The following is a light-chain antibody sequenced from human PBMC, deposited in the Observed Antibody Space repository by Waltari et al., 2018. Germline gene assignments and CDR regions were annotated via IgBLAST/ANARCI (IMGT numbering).Light chain of an antibody. CDR2: DVT. V-gene: IGLV2-14*03. J-gene: IGLJ2*01. Sequence: QSALTPPASVSGSPGQSITISCTGTSGDVGGYKYVSWYQQHPGKAPKLMIYDVTNRPSGVSNRFSGSKSGNTASLTISGLQAEDEADYYCSSYTSSSTLAFGGGTKLTVL. CDR3: SSYTSSSTLA. CDR1: SGDVGGYKY.